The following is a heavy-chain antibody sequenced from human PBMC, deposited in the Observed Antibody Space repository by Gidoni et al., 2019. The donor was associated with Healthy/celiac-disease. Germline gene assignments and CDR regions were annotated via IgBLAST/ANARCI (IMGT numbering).Heavy chain of an antibody. J-gene: IGHJ4*02. Sequence: QVQLVQSGAEVKKPGSSVKVSCKASGGTFSSYAISWVRQAPGQGREWMGGIIPFFGPANYAQKRQGRVTNTADESTSTAYMDLSILRSEDTAVYYCARDRHIGIYAGGYFDYWGQGTLVTVSS. V-gene: IGHV1-69*01. D-gene: IGHD2-2*02. CDR1: GGTFSSYA. CDR3: ARDRHIGIYAGGYFDY. CDR2: IIPFFGPA.